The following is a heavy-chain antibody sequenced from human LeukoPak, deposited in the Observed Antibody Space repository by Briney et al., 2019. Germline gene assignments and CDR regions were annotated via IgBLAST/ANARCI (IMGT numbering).Heavy chain of an antibody. D-gene: IGHD1-1*01. CDR1: GGSFSGHY. V-gene: IGHV4-34*01. Sequence: SETLSLICAVYGGSFSGHYWTWIRQPQPPGTGLEWIGEINDSGSTNYNSSLKSRVTISVDTSKNQFSLKLSSVTAADTAVYYCARSQLERRGGYYFDYWGQGTLVTVSS. CDR2: INDSGST. J-gene: IGHJ4*02. CDR3: ARSQLERRGGYYFDY.